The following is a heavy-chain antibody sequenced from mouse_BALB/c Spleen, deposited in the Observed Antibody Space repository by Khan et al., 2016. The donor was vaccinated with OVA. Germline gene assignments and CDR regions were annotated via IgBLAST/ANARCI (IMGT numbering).Heavy chain of an antibody. V-gene: IGHV3-2*02. CDR3: ARVYGGDFDY. D-gene: IGHD1-1*01. Sequence: EVQLQESGPGLVKPSQSLSLTCTVTGYSITSDYAWNWIRQFPGNKLEWMGFISYSGNTKYNPSLKSRFSITRDTSKNQFFLQLNSVTTEDTATYYWARVYGGDFDYWGQGTSLTGSS. J-gene: IGHJ2*02. CDR2: ISYSGNT. CDR1: GYSITSDYA.